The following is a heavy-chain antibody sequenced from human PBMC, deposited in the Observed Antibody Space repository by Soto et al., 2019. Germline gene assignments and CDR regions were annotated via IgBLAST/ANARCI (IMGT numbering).Heavy chain of an antibody. CDR3: ARLSNSNSDIG. D-gene: IGHD3-9*01. CDR1: GFTFSTYW. CDR2: LNFDGSNT. Sequence: GGSLRLSCAASGFTFSTYWMHWVRQAPGKGLVWVSRLNFDGSNTVYADSVKGRFTISRDNAKNTLYLQMNSLRAEDTAVYYCARLSNSNSDIGWGQGTLVTVSS. J-gene: IGHJ4*02. V-gene: IGHV3-74*01.